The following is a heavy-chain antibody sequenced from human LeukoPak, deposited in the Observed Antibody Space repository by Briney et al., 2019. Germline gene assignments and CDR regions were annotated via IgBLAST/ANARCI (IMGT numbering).Heavy chain of an antibody. V-gene: IGHV4-4*07. CDR3: AREVADYGGYYYYHYMDV. J-gene: IGHJ6*03. D-gene: IGHD4-23*01. CDR1: GGSISSYY. Sequence: SETLSLTCTVSGGSISSYYWSWIRQPAGKELEWIGRIYTSGSNNYNPSLKSRVTMSVDTSKNQFSLKLSSVTAADTAMYYCAREVADYGGYYYYHYMDVWGKGTTVTISS. CDR2: IYTSGSN.